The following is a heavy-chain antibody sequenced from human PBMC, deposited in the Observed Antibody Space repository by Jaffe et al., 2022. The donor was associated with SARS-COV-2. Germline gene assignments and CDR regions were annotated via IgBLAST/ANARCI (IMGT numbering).Heavy chain of an antibody. CDR3: ARSIAVAGINWFDP. V-gene: IGHV4-61*02. CDR2: IYTSGST. D-gene: IGHD6-19*01. Sequence: QVQLQESGPGLVKPSQTLSLTCTVSGGSISSGSYYWSWIRQPAGKGLEWIGRIYTSGSTNYNPSLKSRVTISVDTSKNQFSLKLSSVTAADTAVYYCARSIAVAGINWFDPWGQGTLVTVSS. CDR1: GGSISSGSYY. J-gene: IGHJ5*02.